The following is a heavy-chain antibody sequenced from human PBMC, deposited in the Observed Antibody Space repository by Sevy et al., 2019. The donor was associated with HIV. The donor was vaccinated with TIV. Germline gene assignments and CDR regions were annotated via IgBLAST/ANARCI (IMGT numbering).Heavy chain of an antibody. J-gene: IGHJ5*02. CDR3: ARESREFRFDP. V-gene: IGHV3-33*01. CDR1: GFNFSNYA. CDR2: IWYDGSNK. Sequence: GGSLRLSCAASGFNFSNYAMHWVRQAPGKGLEWVALIWYDGSNKNYADSNSMKGRFTISRDNSKNTLYQQMNNLRAEDTAVYYCARESREFRFDPWGQGTLVTVSS.